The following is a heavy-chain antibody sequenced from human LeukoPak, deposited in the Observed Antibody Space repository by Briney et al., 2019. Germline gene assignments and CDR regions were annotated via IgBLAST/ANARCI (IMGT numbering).Heavy chain of an antibody. V-gene: IGHV4-34*01. CDR3: ARDQMDIVVVVAATGGFDY. J-gene: IGHJ4*02. CDR2: INHSGST. Sequence: PSETLSLTCAVYGGSFSGYYWSWIRQPPGKGLEWIGEINHSGSTNYNPSLKSRVTISVDTSKNQFSLKLSSVTAADTAVYYCARDQMDIVVVVAATGGFDYRGQGTLVTVSS. D-gene: IGHD2-15*01. CDR1: GGSFSGYY.